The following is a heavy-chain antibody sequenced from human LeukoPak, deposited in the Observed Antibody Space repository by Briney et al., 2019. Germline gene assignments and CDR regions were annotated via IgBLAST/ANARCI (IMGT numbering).Heavy chain of an antibody. CDR1: GGSISSYY. CDR3: AGGGYDYVWGSYLTRDAFDI. Sequence: PSETLSLTCTVSGGSISSYYWSWIRQPPGKGLEWIGYIYYSGSTNYNPSLKSRVTISVDTSKNQFSLKLSSVTAADTAVYYCAGGGYDYVWGSYLTRDAFDIWGQGTMVTVSS. D-gene: IGHD3-16*02. J-gene: IGHJ3*02. CDR2: IYYSGST. V-gene: IGHV4-59*01.